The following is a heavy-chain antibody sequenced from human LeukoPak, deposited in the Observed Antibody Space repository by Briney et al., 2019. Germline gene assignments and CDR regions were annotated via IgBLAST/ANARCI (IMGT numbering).Heavy chain of an antibody. J-gene: IGHJ4*02. CDR2: ISYDGSNK. Sequence: GGSLRLSCAASGFTFSSYGMHRVRQAPGKGLEWVAVISYDGSNKYYADSVKGRFTISRDNSKNTLYLQMNSLRAEDTAVYYCAKETIGDYGGNSDFDYWGQGTLVTVSS. V-gene: IGHV3-30*18. CDR1: GFTFSSYG. CDR3: AKETIGDYGGNSDFDY. D-gene: IGHD4-23*01.